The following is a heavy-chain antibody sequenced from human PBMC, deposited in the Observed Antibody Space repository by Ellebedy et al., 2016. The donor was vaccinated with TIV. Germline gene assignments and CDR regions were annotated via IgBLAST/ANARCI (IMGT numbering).Heavy chain of an antibody. CDR1: GFTFSSYS. CDR2: ISSSSSTI. D-gene: IGHD3-10*01. CDR3: ARGIGYYGPGSYYGDY. Sequence: GGSLRLXCAASGFTFSSYSMNWVRQAPGKGLEWVSYISSSSSTIYYADSVKGRFTISRDNAKNSLYLQMNSLRDEDTAVNYCARGIGYYGPGSYYGDYWGQGTLVTVSS. J-gene: IGHJ4*02. V-gene: IGHV3-48*02.